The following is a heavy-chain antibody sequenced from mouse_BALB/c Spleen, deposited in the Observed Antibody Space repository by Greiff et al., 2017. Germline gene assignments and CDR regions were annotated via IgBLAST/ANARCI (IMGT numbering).Heavy chain of an antibody. CDR2: ISSGGST. CDR3: ARRDNRGYFDV. D-gene: IGHD3-3*01. J-gene: IGHJ1*01. CDR1: GFTFSSYA. V-gene: IGHV5-6-5*01. Sequence: EVHLVESGGGLVKPGGSLKLSCAASGFTFSSYAMSWVRQTPEKRLEWVASISSGGSTYYPDSVKGRFTISRDNARNILYLQMSSLRSEDTAMYYCARRDNRGYFDVWGAGTSVTVSS.